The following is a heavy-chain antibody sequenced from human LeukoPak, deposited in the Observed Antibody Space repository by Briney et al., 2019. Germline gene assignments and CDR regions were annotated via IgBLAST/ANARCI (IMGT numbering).Heavy chain of an antibody. CDR1: GFTVSSNY. D-gene: IGHD2-21*02. CDR3: ARMAYCGGDCYYFDY. Sequence: SGGSLRLSCAASGFTVSSNYMSWVRQAPGKGLEWVSVIYSGGSTYYADSVKSRFTISRDNSKNTLYLQMNSLRAEDTAVYYCARMAYCGGDCYYFDYWGQGTLVTVSS. V-gene: IGHV3-53*01. J-gene: IGHJ4*02. CDR2: IYSGGST.